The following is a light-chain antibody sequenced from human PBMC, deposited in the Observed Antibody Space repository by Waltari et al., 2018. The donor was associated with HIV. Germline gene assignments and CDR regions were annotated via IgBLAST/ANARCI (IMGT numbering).Light chain of an antibody. Sequence: QSALTQPRPVSGSPRLSVPISSTGASSGSGGYNYVSWYHQHTGKAPKLMIYDVTKLPSGVPDRFSGSKSGNTASLTISGLQADDEADYFCCSYAATYTLFGGGTKLTVL. CDR1: SSGSGGYNY. J-gene: IGLJ2*01. CDR2: DVT. V-gene: IGLV2-11*01. CDR3: CSYAATYTL.